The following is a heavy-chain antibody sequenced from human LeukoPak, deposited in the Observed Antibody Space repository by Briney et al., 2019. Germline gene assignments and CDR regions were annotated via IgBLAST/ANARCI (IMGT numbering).Heavy chain of an antibody. CDR3: AKGGAGVYDY. CDR1: GFXFSSSA. J-gene: IGHJ4*02. D-gene: IGHD6-6*01. CDR2: ISGSGGST. Sequence: GGSLRLSCAASGFXFSSSAMSWVRHAPGKGLEWVSAISGSGGSTYYADSVKGRFTISRDNSKNTLFLQMSSLTAEDTAFYYCAKGGAGVYDYCGQGTLVTVSS. V-gene: IGHV3-23*01.